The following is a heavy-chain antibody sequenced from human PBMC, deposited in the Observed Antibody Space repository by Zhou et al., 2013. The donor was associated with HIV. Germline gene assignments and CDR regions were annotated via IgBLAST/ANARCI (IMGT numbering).Heavy chain of an antibody. V-gene: IGHV1-18*04. CDR2: ISAYNGNT. J-gene: IGHJ6*03. Sequence: QVQLVQSGAEVKKPGASVKVSCKASRYTFIDYYMHWVRQAPGQGLEWMGWISAYNGNTNYAQKLQGRVTMTTDTSTSTAYMELRSLRSDDTAVYYCARDKRDKRLVRTLNYMDVWGKGTTVTVSS. D-gene: IGHD6-6*01. CDR1: RYTFIDYY. CDR3: ARDKRDKRLVRTLNYMDV.